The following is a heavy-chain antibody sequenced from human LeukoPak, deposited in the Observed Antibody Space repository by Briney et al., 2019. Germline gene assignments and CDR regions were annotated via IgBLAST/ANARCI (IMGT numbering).Heavy chain of an antibody. CDR2: IYYSGST. J-gene: IGHJ4*02. V-gene: IGHV4-59*01. Sequence: SETLSLTCTVSGDSISSYYWSWIRQPPGKGLEWIGYIYYSGSTNYNPSLKSRVTISVDTSKNQLSLKLSSVTAADTAVYYCARGVVIAPQTFDYWGQGTLVTVSS. CDR1: GDSISSYY. CDR3: ARGVVIAPQTFDY. D-gene: IGHD2-21*01.